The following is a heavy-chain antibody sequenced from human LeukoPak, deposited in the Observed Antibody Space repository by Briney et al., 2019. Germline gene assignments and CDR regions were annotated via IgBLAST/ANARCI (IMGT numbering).Heavy chain of an antibody. CDR1: GGTFSSYA. Sequence: ASVKVSCKASGGTFSSYAISWVRQAPGQGLEWMGGIIPIFGTANYAQKFQGRVTITADESTSTAYMELSSLRSEDTAVYYCARDEKISVQYDSSGYYYVNYFDYWGQGTLVTVSS. D-gene: IGHD3-22*01. V-gene: IGHV1-69*13. CDR2: IIPIFGTA. CDR3: ARDEKISVQYDSSGYYYVNYFDY. J-gene: IGHJ4*02.